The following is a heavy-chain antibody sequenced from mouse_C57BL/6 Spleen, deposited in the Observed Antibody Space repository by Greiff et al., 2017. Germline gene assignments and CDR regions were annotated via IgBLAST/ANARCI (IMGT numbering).Heavy chain of an antibody. J-gene: IGHJ4*01. CDR3: ASYYGSSFFYAMDY. V-gene: IGHV2-2*01. CDR2: IWSGGST. CDR1: GFSLTSYG. D-gene: IGHD1-1*01. Sequence: VQLQQSGPGLVQPSQSLSITCTVSGFSLTSYGVHWVRQSPGKGLAWLGVIWSGGSTDYNAAFISRLSISKDNSKSQVFFKMNSLQADDTAIYYCASYYGSSFFYAMDYWGQGTSVTVSS.